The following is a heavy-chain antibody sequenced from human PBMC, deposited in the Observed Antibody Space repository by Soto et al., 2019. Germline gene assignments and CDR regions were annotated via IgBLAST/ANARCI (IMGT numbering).Heavy chain of an antibody. Sequence: PSETLSLTCAVYGGSFSGYYWSWIRQPPGKGLEWIGEINHSGSTNYNPSLKSRVTISVDTSKNQFSLKLSSVTAADTAVYYCARTRPQQLAPRGLVDRGQGTLVTVSS. V-gene: IGHV4-34*01. D-gene: IGHD6-13*01. J-gene: IGHJ4*02. CDR3: ARTRPQQLAPRGLVD. CDR2: INHSGST. CDR1: GGSFSGYY.